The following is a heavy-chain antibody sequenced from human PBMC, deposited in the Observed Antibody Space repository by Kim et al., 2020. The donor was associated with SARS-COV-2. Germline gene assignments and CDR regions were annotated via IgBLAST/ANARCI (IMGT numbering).Heavy chain of an antibody. CDR3: ARESPRGGGYSYGYRYGMDV. Sequence: ASVKVSCKASGYTFTGYYMHWVRQAPGQGLEWMGRINPNSGGTNYAQKFQGRVTMTRDTSISTAYMELSRLRSDDTAVYYCARESPRGGGYSYGYRYGMDVWGQGTTVTVSS. CDR2: INPNSGGT. J-gene: IGHJ6*02. D-gene: IGHD5-18*01. V-gene: IGHV1-2*06. CDR1: GYTFTGYY.